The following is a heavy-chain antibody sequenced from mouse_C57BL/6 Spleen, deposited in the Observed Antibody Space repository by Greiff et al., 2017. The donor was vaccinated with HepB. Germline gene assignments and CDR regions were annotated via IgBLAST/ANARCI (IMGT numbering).Heavy chain of an antibody. CDR1: GYTFTSYW. CDR2: IDPSDSYT. CDR3: ARCRSGSSYYYVMDY. J-gene: IGHJ4*01. D-gene: IGHD1-1*01. Sequence: QVQLQQPGAELVMPGASVKLSCKASGYTFTSYWMHWVKQRPGQGLEWIGEIDPSDSYTNYNQKFKGKSTLTVDKSSSTAYMQLSSLTSEDSAVYYCARCRSGSSYYYVMDYWGQGTSVTVSS. V-gene: IGHV1-69*01.